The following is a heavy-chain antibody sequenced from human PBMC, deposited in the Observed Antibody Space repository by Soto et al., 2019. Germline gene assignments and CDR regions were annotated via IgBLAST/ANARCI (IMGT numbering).Heavy chain of an antibody. Sequence: PGGSLRLSCVASCFSFSNYNMNWVRQAPGKGLEWLSYISSDNITKYYADSVRGRFTISRDSAKNSLYLQMNSLRDEDTAVYFCARNVDLWGQGTMVTVSS. CDR1: CFSFSNYN. CDR3: ARNVDL. D-gene: IGHD2-21*01. CDR2: ISSDNITK. V-gene: IGHV3-48*02. J-gene: IGHJ3*01.